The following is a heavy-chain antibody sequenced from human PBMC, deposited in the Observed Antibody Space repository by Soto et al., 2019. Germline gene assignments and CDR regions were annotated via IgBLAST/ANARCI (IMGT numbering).Heavy chain of an antibody. CDR1: GGSISSGGYY. Sequence: SETLSLTCTVSGGSISSGGYYWSWIRQHPGKGLEWIGYIYYSGSTYYNPSLKSRVTISVDTSKNQFSLKLSSVTAADTAVYYCARMSGYTYYYYGMDVWGQGTTVTVSS. CDR2: IYYSGST. V-gene: IGHV4-31*03. CDR3: ARMSGYTYYYYGMDV. D-gene: IGHD3-3*01. J-gene: IGHJ6*02.